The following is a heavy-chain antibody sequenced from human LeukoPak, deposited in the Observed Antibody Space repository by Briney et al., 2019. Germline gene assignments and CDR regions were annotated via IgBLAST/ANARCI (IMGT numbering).Heavy chain of an antibody. Sequence: GGSLRLSCAASGFTFSSYGMHWVRQAPVKALEWVAVIWYDGSNKYYADSVKGRFTISRDNSKNTLYLQMNSLRAEDTAVYYCAREENYYDSSAYTCWGQGTLVTVSS. CDR2: IWYDGSNK. J-gene: IGHJ4*02. CDR3: AREENYYDSSAYTC. V-gene: IGHV3-33*01. D-gene: IGHD3-22*01. CDR1: GFTFSSYG.